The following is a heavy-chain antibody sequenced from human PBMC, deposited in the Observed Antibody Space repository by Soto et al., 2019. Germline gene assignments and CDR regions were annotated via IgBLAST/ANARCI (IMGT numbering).Heavy chain of an antibody. Sequence: QVQLVQSGAEVKKPGASVKVSCKASGYTFTSYYMHWVRQAPGQGLEWMGIINPSGGSTSYAQKFQGRVTMTRDTSTSTVYMELSSLRSEDTAVYYCARDGYDYGSGSYYLDWGQGTLVNVSS. CDR2: INPSGGST. D-gene: IGHD3-10*01. J-gene: IGHJ4*02. V-gene: IGHV1-46*01. CDR3: ARDGYDYGSGSYYLD. CDR1: GYTFTSYY.